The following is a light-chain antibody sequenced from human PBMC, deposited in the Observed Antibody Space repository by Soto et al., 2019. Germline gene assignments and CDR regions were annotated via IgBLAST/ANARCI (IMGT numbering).Light chain of an antibody. V-gene: IGLV2-14*03. Sequence: QSALTQPASVSGSPGQSITISCTGTSSDVGGYNYVSWYQHHPGKAPKLMIYDVSNRPSGVSNRFSGSKSGNTASLTISGLQAEDEAGYYCSSYTSSILFGGGTKLTVL. J-gene: IGLJ2*01. CDR3: SSYTSSIL. CDR1: SSDVGGYNY. CDR2: DVS.